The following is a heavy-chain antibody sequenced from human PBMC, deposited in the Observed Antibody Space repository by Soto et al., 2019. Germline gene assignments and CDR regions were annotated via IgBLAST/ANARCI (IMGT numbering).Heavy chain of an antibody. J-gene: IGHJ3*02. V-gene: IGHV4-31*03. CDR1: GGSISSGGYY. CDR2: IYYSGST. D-gene: IGHD3-9*01. CDR3: ARAKGGRVLRYFDWPTGDAFDI. Sequence: SETLSLTCTVSGGSISSGGYYWSWIRQHPGEGLEWIGYIYYSGSTYYNPSLKSRVTISVDTSKNQFSLKLSSVTAADTAVYYCARAKGGRVLRYFDWPTGDAFDIWGQGTMVTVSS.